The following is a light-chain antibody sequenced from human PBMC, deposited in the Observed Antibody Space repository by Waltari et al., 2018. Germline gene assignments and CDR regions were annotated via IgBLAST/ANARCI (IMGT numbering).Light chain of an antibody. CDR2: STN. CDR3: LLYYGAWV. J-gene: IGLJ3*02. Sequence: QTVVTQEPSLTVSPGGTVTLTCASSTGAITTHYYPNWFQQKPGQAPRALIYSTNNKHSWTPARFSGSLLGGKVALTLSGVQPEDEAEYYCLLYYGAWVFGGGTKLTVL. V-gene: IGLV7-43*01. CDR1: TGAITTHYY.